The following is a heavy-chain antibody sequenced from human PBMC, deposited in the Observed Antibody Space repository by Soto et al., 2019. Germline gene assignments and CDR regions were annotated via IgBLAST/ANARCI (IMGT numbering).Heavy chain of an antibody. D-gene: IGHD3-10*01. CDR3: ASHPGGGGY. J-gene: IGHJ4*02. CDR1: GFTVSNNY. Sequence: EVQLVESGGGLIQPGGSLRLSCAVSGFTVSNNYMSWVRQAPGKGLEGVSVIYSGGYTAYGDSVKGRFTISRDNSKNTLYPQKDGREGEDTGVFLWASHPGGGGYWGQGTLVTVSS. V-gene: IGHV3-53*01. CDR2: IYSGGYT.